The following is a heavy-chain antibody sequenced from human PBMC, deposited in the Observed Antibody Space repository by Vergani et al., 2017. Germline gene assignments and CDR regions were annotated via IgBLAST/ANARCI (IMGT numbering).Heavy chain of an antibody. CDR2: TRNKANSYTT. V-gene: IGHV3-72*01. CDR1: GFTFSDHY. J-gene: IGHJ6*02. D-gene: IGHD6-13*01. CDR3: TRESIAEGGMDV. Sequence: EVLLLESGGGLVQPGGSLRLSCAASGFTFSDHYMDWVRQAPGKGLEWVGRTRNKANSYTTEYAASVKGRFTISRDDSKSIAYLQMNSLKTEDTAVYYCTRESIAEGGMDVWGQGTTVTVSS.